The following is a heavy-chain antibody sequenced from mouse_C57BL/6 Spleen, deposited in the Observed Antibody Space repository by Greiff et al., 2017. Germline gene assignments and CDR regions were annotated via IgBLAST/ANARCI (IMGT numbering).Heavy chain of an antibody. CDR3: VREGYYGPSYYFDY. V-gene: IGHV10-3*01. CDR2: IRSKSSNYAT. J-gene: IGHJ2*01. Sequence: EVQGVESGGGLVQPKGSLKLSCAASGFTFNTYAMHWVRQAPGKGLEWVARIRSKSSNYATYYADSVKDRFTISRDDSQSMLYLQMNNLKTEDTAMYYCVREGYYGPSYYFDYWGQGTTLTVSS. CDR1: GFTFNTYA. D-gene: IGHD1-1*01.